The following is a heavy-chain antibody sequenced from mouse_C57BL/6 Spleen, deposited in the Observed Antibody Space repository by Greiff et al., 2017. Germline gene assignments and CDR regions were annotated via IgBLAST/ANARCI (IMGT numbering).Heavy chain of an antibody. Sequence: VQLKESGPELVKPGASVKIPCKASGYTFTDYNMDWVKQSHGKSLEWIGDINPNNGGTIYNQKFKGKATLTVDKSASTAYMELRSLTSEDTAVYYCARGVDDYDVGYFDYWGQGTSLTVSS. D-gene: IGHD2-4*01. V-gene: IGHV1-18*01. J-gene: IGHJ2*02. CDR2: INPNNGGT. CDR3: ARGVDDYDVGYFDY. CDR1: GYTFTDYN.